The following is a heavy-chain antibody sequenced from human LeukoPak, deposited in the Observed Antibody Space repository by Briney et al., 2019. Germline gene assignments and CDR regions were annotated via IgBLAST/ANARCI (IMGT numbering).Heavy chain of an antibody. J-gene: IGHJ4*02. V-gene: IGHV4-38-2*02. D-gene: IGHD6-6*01. Sequence: MASETLSLTCTVSGDSITSDYYWGWIRPSPGKGLQWIRSIYHHGSDYYNPSLNSRVAMSIDKSKSRFSMRLTYVTAADTAVYYCARLIYSRPNNCPAGGIYFDSWGQGTLVTVSS. CDR3: ARLIYSRPNNCPAGGIYFDS. CDR1: GDSITSDYY. CDR2: IYHHGSD.